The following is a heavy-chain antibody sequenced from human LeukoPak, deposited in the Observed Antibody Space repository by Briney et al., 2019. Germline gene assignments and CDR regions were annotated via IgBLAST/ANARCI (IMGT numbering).Heavy chain of an antibody. J-gene: IGHJ6*02. CDR2: IYSGGST. CDR3: ATKQQLVGSYGMDV. D-gene: IGHD6-13*01. Sequence: GGSLRLSCAASGFTFSSYAMHWVRQAPGKGLEWVSVIYSGGSTYYADSVKGRFTISRDNSKNTLYLQMNSLRAEDTAVYYCATKQQLVGSYGMDVWGQGTTVTVSS. V-gene: IGHV3-66*01. CDR1: GFTFSSYA.